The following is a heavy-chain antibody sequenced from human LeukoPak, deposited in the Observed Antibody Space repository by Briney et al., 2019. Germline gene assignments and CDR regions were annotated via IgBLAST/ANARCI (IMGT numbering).Heavy chain of an antibody. J-gene: IGHJ3*02. D-gene: IGHD2-21*01. CDR1: GGSISSYY. V-gene: IGHV4-59*08. CDR3: AALGVIAPYDAFDI. Sequence: PSETLSLTCTVSGGSISSYYWSWIRQPPGKGLEWIGYIYYSGSINSNPSLKSRVTISVDTSKNQFSLKLRSVTAADTAVYYCAALGVIAPYDAFDIWGQGTMVTVSS. CDR2: IYYSGSI.